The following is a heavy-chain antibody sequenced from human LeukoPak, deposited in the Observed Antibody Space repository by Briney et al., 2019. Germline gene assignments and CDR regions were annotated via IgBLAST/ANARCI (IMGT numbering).Heavy chain of an antibody. CDR2: IIPILGIA. Sequence: SVKVSCKASGGTFSSYAISWVRQAPGQGLEWMGRIIPILGIANYAQKFQGRVTITADKSTSTAYMELSSLRSEDTAVYYCAREHGSGMFDYWDQGTLVTVSS. J-gene: IGHJ4*02. CDR3: AREHGSGMFDY. V-gene: IGHV1-69*04. CDR1: GGTFSSYA. D-gene: IGHD2-15*01.